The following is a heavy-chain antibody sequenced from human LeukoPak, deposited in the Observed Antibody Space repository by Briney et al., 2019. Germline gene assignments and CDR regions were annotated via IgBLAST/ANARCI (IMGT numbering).Heavy chain of an antibody. J-gene: IGHJ4*02. D-gene: IGHD5-12*01. CDR1: GGTFSSIA. Sequence: ASVKVSCKTSGGTFSSIAISWVRQAPGQGLEWMGGIIPILGTANYAQKFQSRVTITADESTSTAYMELSSLRSEDTAVYYCARDPRGYSGYDHKYFDYWGQGTLVTVSS. CDR2: IIPILGTA. CDR3: ARDPRGYSGYDHKYFDY. V-gene: IGHV1-69*13.